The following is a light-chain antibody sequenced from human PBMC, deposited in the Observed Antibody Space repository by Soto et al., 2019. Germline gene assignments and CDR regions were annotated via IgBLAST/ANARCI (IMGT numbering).Light chain of an antibody. CDR2: EVS. Sequence: DIVMTQTPLSLSVTPGQPASISCKSCQSLLHGDGKTYLHWFLQKPGQPPHLLLYEVSNRFSGVPGRFRVSGSGKDFTLNVSRVEAEDVGIYYGMHSMQLSALTFGGGTKVEMK. J-gene: IGKJ4*01. CDR3: MHSMQLSALT. CDR1: QSLLHGDGKTY. V-gene: IGKV2D-29*01.